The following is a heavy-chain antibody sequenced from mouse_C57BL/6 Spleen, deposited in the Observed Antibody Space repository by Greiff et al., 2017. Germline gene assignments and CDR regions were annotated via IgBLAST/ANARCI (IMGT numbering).Heavy chain of an antibody. CDR1: GYTFTSYW. D-gene: IGHD4-1*01. V-gene: IGHV1-64*01. Sequence: QVQLKQPGAELVKPGASVKLSCKASGYTFTSYWMHWVKQRPGQGLEWIGMIHPNSGSTNYNEKFKSKATLTVDKSSSTAYMQLSSLTSEDSAVYYCARGSWDYAMDYWGQGTSVTVSS. CDR2: IHPNSGST. J-gene: IGHJ4*01. CDR3: ARGSWDYAMDY.